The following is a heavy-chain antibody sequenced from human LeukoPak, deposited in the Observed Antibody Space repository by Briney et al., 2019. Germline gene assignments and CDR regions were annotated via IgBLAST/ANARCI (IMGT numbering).Heavy chain of an antibody. CDR3: ARANVVVLGEDY. CDR1: GGSISSYY. Sequence: PSETLSLTCTVSGGSISSYYWSWIRQPPGKGLEWIGEINHSGSTNYNPSLKSRVTISVDTSKNQFSLKLSSVTAADTAVYYCARANVVVLGEDYWGQGTLVTVSS. D-gene: IGHD2-2*01. CDR2: INHSGST. J-gene: IGHJ4*02. V-gene: IGHV4-34*01.